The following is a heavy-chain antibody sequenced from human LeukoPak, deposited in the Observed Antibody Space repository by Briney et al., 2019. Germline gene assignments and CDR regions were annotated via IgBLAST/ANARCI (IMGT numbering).Heavy chain of an antibody. V-gene: IGHV3-21*06. CDR1: GFTFSTYN. J-gene: IGHJ3*02. CDR3: ARDAFYSYDSSNWYPGALNI. Sequence: PGGSLRLSCAASGFTFSTYNMNWVRQAPGKGLEWVSSISSGSTYTYYADSVKGRFTISSDKAKNSLSLEMNSLRAEDTAVYYCARDAFYSYDSSNWYPGALNIWGQGTMVTVSS. CDR2: ISSGSTYT. D-gene: IGHD3-22*01.